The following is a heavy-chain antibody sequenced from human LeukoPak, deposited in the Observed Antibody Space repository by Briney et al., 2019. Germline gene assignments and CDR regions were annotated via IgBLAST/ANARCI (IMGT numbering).Heavy chain of an antibody. V-gene: IGHV3-23*01. CDR3: AKDLVDGSGSYYFVYFDY. J-gene: IGHJ4*02. CDR1: GFTFSSYA. D-gene: IGHD3-10*01. Sequence: PGGSLRLSCAASGFTFSSYAMSWVRQAPGKGLEWVSAISGSGGSTYYADSVKGRFTISRDNSKNTLYLQMNSLRAEDTAVYYCAKDLVDGSGSYYFVYFDYWGQGTLVTVSS. CDR2: ISGSGGST.